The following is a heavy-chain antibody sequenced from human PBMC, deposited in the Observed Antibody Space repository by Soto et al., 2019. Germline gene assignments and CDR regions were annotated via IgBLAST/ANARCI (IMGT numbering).Heavy chain of an antibody. CDR1: GYSFTSYW. CDR3: ARQPYYDILTGYPIRDYYGMDV. CDR2: IYPGDSDT. J-gene: IGHJ6*02. V-gene: IGHV5-51*01. Sequence: PGESLKISCKGSGYSFTSYWIGWVRQMPGKGLEWMGIIYPGDSDTRYSPSFQGQVTISADKSISTAYLQWSSLKASDTAMYYCARQPYYDILTGYPIRDYYGMDVWGQGTTVTVSS. D-gene: IGHD3-9*01.